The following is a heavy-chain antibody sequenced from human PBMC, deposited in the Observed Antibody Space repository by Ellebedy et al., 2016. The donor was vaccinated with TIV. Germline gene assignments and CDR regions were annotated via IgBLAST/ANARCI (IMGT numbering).Heavy chain of an antibody. Sequence: GESLKISCAASGFTFSSSWVHWVRQVPGKGLVWVARINGDGSNIGYADSVKGRFTISRDNGRNTLYLQMSSLRAEDTAVYYCAMGAYTYGRALFDPWGQGTSVTVSS. CDR1: GFTFSSSW. CDR3: AMGAYTYGRALFDP. CDR2: INGDGSNI. V-gene: IGHV3-74*01. D-gene: IGHD5-18*01. J-gene: IGHJ5*02.